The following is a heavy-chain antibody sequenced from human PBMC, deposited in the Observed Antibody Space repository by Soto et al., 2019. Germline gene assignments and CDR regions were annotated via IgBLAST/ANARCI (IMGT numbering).Heavy chain of an antibody. CDR2: IYYSGST. Sequence: SETLSLTCTFSGGSISSGGYYWSWIRQHPGKGLEWIGYIYYSGSTYYNPSLKSRVTISVDTSKNQFSLKLSSVTAADTAVYYCARDIGGYSYGYFDYWGPGTLVTGSS. CDR3: ARDIGGYSYGYFDY. V-gene: IGHV4-31*03. J-gene: IGHJ4*02. CDR1: GGSISSGGYY. D-gene: IGHD5-18*01.